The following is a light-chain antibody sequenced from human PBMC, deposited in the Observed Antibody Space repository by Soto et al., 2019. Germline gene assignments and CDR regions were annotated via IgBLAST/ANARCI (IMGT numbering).Light chain of an antibody. CDR2: DTS. CDR3: ASYAGGKNFYV. J-gene: IGLJ1*01. Sequence: QSVLTQPPSASGTPGQRVTVSCSGTYSNIGINDVHWYRQLSGTAPQILIYDTSQRATGVPDRFSGSKSGNTASLTVSGLQAEDEADYHCASYAGGKNFYVFGTGTKLTVL. CDR1: YSNIGIND. V-gene: IGLV1-44*01.